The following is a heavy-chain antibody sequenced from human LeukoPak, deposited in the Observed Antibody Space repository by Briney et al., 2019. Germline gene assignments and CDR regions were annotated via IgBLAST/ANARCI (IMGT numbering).Heavy chain of an antibody. CDR2: LSPDGSSS. CDR1: PFSVSNNL. V-gene: IGHV3-74*01. D-gene: IGHD1-26*01. CDR3: TRSPSLGGSYWGFDY. J-gene: IGHJ4*02. Sequence: GGSLRLSCAASPFSVSNNLVNWVCQAPGKGLVWVSRLSPDGSSSIYADSVKGRFTVSRDNAKNTLYLQMNSLRADDTAVYYCTRSPSLGGSYWGFDYWGQGTLLTVSS.